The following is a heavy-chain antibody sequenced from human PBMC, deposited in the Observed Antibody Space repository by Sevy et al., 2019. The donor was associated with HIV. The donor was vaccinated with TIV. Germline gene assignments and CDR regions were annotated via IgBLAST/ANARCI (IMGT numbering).Heavy chain of an antibody. Sequence: GGSLRLSCAVSGFSFDSYGMTWVRQAPGKGLEWVSGISGSGTRTYYADSVKGRFIISRDNSKNTLYLQMNSLRSEDTGLYYGGKGGGGHYDPDEIGYYFYYYNMDVWGKGTTVTVSS. D-gene: IGHD3-22*01. CDR2: ISGSGTRT. CDR3: GKGGGGHYDPDEIGYYFYYYNMDV. J-gene: IGHJ6*03. V-gene: IGHV3-23*01. CDR1: GFSFDSYG.